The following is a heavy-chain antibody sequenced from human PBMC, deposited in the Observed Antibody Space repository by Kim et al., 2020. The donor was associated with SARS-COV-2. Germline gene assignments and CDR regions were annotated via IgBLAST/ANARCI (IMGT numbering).Heavy chain of an antibody. V-gene: IGHV3-9*01. J-gene: IGHJ6*02. CDR3: TRDVLAGGADV. CDR2: I. Sequence: IDYADSVKGRFITSRDNARNSLYLRMNSLRPEDTALYYCTRDVLAGGADVWGQGTAVIVSS. D-gene: IGHD2-21*01.